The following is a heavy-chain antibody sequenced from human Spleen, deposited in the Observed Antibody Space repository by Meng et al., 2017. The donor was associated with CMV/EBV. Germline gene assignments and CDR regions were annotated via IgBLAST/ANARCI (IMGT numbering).Heavy chain of an antibody. Sequence: ASGYTFTGFYMHRVRHAPGQRLEWIGWIKPGSADTGYAWMVQVRVAMARDTAISTAYMELKSLNADDSAVYYCAREEVGSYMSYWGQGTLVTVSS. J-gene: IGHJ4*02. CDR3: AREEVGSYMSY. CDR1: GYTFTGFY. D-gene: IGHD3-10*01. CDR2: IKPGSADT. V-gene: IGHV1-2*02.